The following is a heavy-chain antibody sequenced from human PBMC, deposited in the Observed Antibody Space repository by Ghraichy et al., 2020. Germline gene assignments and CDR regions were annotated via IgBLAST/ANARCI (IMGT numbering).Heavy chain of an antibody. CDR3: VKRADGSGYGMDV. V-gene: IGHV3-30*02. Sequence: GGSLRLSCAASGFTFSRYGMHWVRQAPGKGLEWVAFIRYDGSSKDYGDSAKGRFTISRDNSKNTLDLQMNSLRAEDTAVYYCVKRADGSGYGMDVWGQGTTVTVSS. D-gene: IGHD3-10*01. CDR1: GFTFSRYG. J-gene: IGHJ6*02. CDR2: IRYDGSSK.